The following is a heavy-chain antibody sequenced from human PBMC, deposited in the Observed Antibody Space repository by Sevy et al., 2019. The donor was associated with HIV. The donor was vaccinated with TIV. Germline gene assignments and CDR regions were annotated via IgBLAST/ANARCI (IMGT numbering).Heavy chain of an antibody. D-gene: IGHD3-16*01. CDR2: IQYDGRNE. V-gene: IGHV3-30*02. Sequence: GGSLRLSCAASGFTFTSYGMHWVRQSPGKGLEWVAFIQYDGRNEKYADSVKGRFTISRDNSKNTLYLQMNSLRVEDMAIYYCAKDPLISLGADLFDYWGQGTLVTVSS. J-gene: IGHJ4*02. CDR3: AKDPLISLGADLFDY. CDR1: GFTFTSYG.